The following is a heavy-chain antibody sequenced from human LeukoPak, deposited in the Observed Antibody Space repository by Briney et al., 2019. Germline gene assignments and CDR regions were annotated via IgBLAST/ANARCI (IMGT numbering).Heavy chain of an antibody. CDR3: ARGSGSFSGGFDY. CDR1: GVTLVRFD. V-gene: IGHV3-33*08. Sequence: GGSLRLSCVASGVTLVRFDMNWVRQTPGKGLEWVAVIWSDGSNKYYADSVKGRFTISRDNSKNTLYLQMNSLRAEDTAVYYCARGSGSFSGGFDYWGQGTLVTVSS. D-gene: IGHD1-26*01. J-gene: IGHJ4*02. CDR2: IWSDGSNK.